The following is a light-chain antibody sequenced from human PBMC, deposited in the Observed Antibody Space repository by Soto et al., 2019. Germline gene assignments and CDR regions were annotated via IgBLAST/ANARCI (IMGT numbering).Light chain of an antibody. CDR2: GAS. J-gene: IGKJ1*01. Sequence: ENVLTQSPGTLSLSPGERATLSCRASQGISSSYLAWYQRKPGQAPRLLIYGASIRATGIPDRFSGSGSGTDFTLTISRLEPEDFAVYYCQQYDSSPLTFDQGTKVEIK. CDR1: QGISSSY. CDR3: QQYDSSPLT. V-gene: IGKV3-20*01.